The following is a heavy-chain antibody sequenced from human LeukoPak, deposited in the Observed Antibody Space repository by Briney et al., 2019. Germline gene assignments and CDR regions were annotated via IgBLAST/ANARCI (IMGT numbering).Heavy chain of an antibody. D-gene: IGHD1-26*01. CDR2: INHSGST. J-gene: IGHJ4*02. CDR3: ARGGSGSYYDY. V-gene: IGHV4-39*07. Sequence: SETLSLTCTVSGGSISSSSYYWSWIRQPPGKGLEWIGEINHSGSTNYNPSLKSRVTISVDTSKNQFSLKLSSVTAADTAVYYCARGGSGSYYDYWGQGTLVTVSS. CDR1: GGSISSSSYY.